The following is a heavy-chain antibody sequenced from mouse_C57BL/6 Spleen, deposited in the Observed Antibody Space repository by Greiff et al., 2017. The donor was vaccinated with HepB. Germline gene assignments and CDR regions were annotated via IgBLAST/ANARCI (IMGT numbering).Heavy chain of an antibody. CDR2: IHPNSGST. J-gene: IGHJ3*01. Sequence: QVHVKQPGAELVKPGASVKLSCKASGYTFTSYWMHWVKQRPGQGLEWIGMIHPNSGSTNYNEKFKSKATLTVDKSSSTAYMQLSSLTSEDSAVYYCARSYDYDGVWFAYWGQGTLVTVSA. CDR1: GYTFTSYW. V-gene: IGHV1-64*01. D-gene: IGHD2-4*01. CDR3: ARSYDYDGVWFAY.